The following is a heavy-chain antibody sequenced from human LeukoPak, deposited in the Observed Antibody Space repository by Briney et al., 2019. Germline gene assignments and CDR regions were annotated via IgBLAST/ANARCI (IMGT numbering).Heavy chain of an antibody. V-gene: IGHV3-49*03. CDR2: IRSKPDGGTT. CDR3: TRDRTGDRTDAFDI. Sequence: GGSLRLSCTASGFTFGDYAMTWFRQAPGKGLEWVGFIRSKPDGGTTENAASVKGRFIISRDDSKSIAYLQMNSLKTEDTAMYYCTRDRTGDRTDAFDIWGQGTMVTVSS. CDR1: GFTFGDYA. J-gene: IGHJ3*02. D-gene: IGHD7-27*01.